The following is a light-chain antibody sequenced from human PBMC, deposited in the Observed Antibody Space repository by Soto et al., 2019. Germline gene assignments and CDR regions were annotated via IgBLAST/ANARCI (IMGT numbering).Light chain of an antibody. CDR1: QPMSTC. V-gene: IGKV1-39*01. J-gene: IGKJ1*01. CDR2: AAS. Sequence: DIQMTQSPSSLSASVGDRVTITCRASQPMSTCVNGDQRKPRKAPKLLIYAASALQRGVQSRFSGSGSGTHFTLPISSLQPEDFATYYCQQSYSTLPWTFGQGTKVDIK. CDR3: QQSYSTLPWT.